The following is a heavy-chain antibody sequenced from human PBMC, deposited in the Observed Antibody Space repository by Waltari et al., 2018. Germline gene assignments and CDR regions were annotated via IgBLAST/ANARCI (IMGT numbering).Heavy chain of an antibody. CDR2: ISWNSGSI. CDR1: GFTFDDYA. Sequence: EVQLVESGGGLVQPGRSLRLSCAASGFTFDDYAMHWVRQAPGKGPEWVSGISWNSGSIGYADSVKGRFTISRDNAKNSLYLQMNSLRAEDTALYYCAKDIAYDSSVSAFDIWGQGTMVTVSS. V-gene: IGHV3-9*01. CDR3: AKDIAYDSSVSAFDI. D-gene: IGHD3-22*01. J-gene: IGHJ3*02.